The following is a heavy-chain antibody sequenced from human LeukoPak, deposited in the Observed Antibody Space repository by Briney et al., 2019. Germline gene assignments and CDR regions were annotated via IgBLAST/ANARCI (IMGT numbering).Heavy chain of an antibody. J-gene: IGHJ4*02. CDR2: ISGSGGNT. CDR3: ASLGCSSTSCYNY. CDR1: GFTFSSYA. D-gene: IGHD2-2*02. V-gene: IGHV3-23*01. Sequence: GGSLRLSCAASGFTFSSYAMSWVRQAPGKGLEWVSNISGSGGNTYYADSVKGRFTISRDNAKNSLYLQMNSLRGEDTAVYYCASLGCSSTSCYNYWGQGTLVTVSS.